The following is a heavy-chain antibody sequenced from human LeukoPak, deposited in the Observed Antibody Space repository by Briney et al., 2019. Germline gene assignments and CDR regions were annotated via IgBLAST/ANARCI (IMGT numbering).Heavy chain of an antibody. V-gene: IGHV3-21*01. D-gene: IGHD3-10*01. CDR1: GFTFSSYS. CDR2: ISSSSSYI. J-gene: IGHJ1*01. CDR3: ARAVYYYGSGSYYSGWWEH. Sequence: PGGSLRLSCAASGFTFSSYSMNWVRQAPGEGLEWVSSISSSSSYIYYADSVKGRFTISRDNAKNSLYLQMNSLRAGDTAVYYCARAVYYYGSGSYYSGWWEHWGQGTLVTVSS.